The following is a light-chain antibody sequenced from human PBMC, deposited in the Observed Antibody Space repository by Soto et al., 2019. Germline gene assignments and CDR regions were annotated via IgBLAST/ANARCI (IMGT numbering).Light chain of an antibody. CDR1: QSINNRY. Sequence: EIVLTQSPGTLSLSPGERATLSCRASQSINNRYLAWYQQKPGQAPRLLIYAASSRATGIPDRFSGSGSGTDFTLTISRLAPEDFAVYYCQQFGSSPGFTFGPGTKVDSK. J-gene: IGKJ3*01. V-gene: IGKV3-20*01. CDR2: AAS. CDR3: QQFGSSPGFT.